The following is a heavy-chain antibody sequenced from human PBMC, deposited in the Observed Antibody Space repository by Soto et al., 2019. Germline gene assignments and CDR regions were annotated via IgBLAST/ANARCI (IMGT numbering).Heavy chain of an antibody. V-gene: IGHV3-48*02. CDR3: AREEEFWSGYVTSYYYYGMDV. J-gene: IGHJ6*02. CDR2: ISSSSSAI. D-gene: IGHD3-3*01. Sequence: PGGSLRLSCAASGFTFSSYSMNWVRQAPGKGLEWVSYISSSSSAIYYADSVKGRFTISRDNAKNSLYLQMNSLRDEDTAVYYCAREEEFWSGYVTSYYYYGMDVWGQGTTVTVSS. CDR1: GFTFSSYS.